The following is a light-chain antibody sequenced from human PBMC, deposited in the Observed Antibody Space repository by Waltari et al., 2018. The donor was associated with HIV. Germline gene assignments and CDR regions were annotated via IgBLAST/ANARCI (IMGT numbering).Light chain of an antibody. Sequence: QTVVTQEPSFSVSPGGTVTLTCGFNSGPVSTSSSRRWYQQTPGQAPRTLIYSTNTRASGVPDRFSGSILGNKAALTITGAQAYDESDYYCVLYMGSGIWVFGGGTKLTVL. CDR1: SGPVSTSSS. J-gene: IGLJ2*01. CDR2: STN. CDR3: VLYMGSGIWV. V-gene: IGLV8-61*01.